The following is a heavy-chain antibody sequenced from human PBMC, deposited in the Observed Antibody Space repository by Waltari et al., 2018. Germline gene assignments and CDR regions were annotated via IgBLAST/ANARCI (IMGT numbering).Heavy chain of an antibody. CDR3: ARADVVPAASWFDP. CDR2: ISYDGSNV. CDR1: GFSLSSSG. Sequence: QVQLVESGGGVVQPRRSLRLSCAASGFSLSSSGMHWVRQAPGKGLEWVAFISYDGSNVYYADSVKGRFSISRDNPENTLYLQMTNVRLEDTAVYYCARADVVPAASWFDPWGQGTLVTVSS. V-gene: IGHV3-30*03. J-gene: IGHJ5*02. D-gene: IGHD2-2*01.